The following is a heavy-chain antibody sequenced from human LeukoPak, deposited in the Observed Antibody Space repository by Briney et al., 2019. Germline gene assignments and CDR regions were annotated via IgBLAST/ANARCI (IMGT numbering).Heavy chain of an antibody. D-gene: IGHD6-6*01. V-gene: IGHV5-51*01. CDR1: GSTFTSYW. CDR3: ASLYRSSAPFDY. Sequence: IISSTGTGSTFTSYWIGRARPMPGTSLEWMGIIYPGDSCTRYIPTFQGQVTISADKSISTAYLQWSSLNASDTAMYSLASLYRSSAPFDYWGQGTLVTVSS. J-gene: IGHJ4*02. CDR2: IYPGDSCT.